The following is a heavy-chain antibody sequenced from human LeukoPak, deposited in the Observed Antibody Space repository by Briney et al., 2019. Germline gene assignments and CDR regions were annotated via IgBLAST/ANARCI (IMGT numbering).Heavy chain of an antibody. CDR3: ARDLSPGYYYDSSGYYFNY. V-gene: IGHV1-8*01. Sequence: GASVKVSCKASGYTFTSYDINWVRQATGQGLEWMGWMNPNSGNTGYAQKFQGRVTMTRNTSISTAYMELSSLRSEDTAVYYCARDLSPGYYYDSSGYYFNYWGQGTLVTVSS. CDR1: GYTFTSYD. D-gene: IGHD3-22*01. J-gene: IGHJ4*02. CDR2: MNPNSGNT.